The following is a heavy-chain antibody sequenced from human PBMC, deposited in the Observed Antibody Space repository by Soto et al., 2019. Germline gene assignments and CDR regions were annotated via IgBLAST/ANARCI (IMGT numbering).Heavy chain of an antibody. J-gene: IGHJ6*02. CDR1: GFTFSSYE. D-gene: IGHD3-3*01. V-gene: IGHV3-48*03. Sequence: GGSLRLSCAASGFTFSSYEMNWVRQAPGKGLEWVSYISPSGTSIYYADSVKGRFTISRDNAKNSLYLQMNSLRAEDTAVYYCASDAPSDDVWSGSSYGMDVWGQGTTVTVSS. CDR2: ISPSGTSI. CDR3: ASDAPSDDVWSGSSYGMDV.